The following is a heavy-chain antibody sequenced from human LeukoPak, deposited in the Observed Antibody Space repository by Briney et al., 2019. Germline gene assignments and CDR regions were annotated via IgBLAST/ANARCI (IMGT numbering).Heavy chain of an antibody. CDR2: ISYDESDK. CDR1: GFTFSNYG. D-gene: IGHD2-15*01. CDR3: ATGVVAATNAAYYGMDV. Sequence: GRSLRLSCAASGFTFSNYGMHWVRQAPGKGLEWVAVISYDESDKYYADSVKGRFTISRDNSKNTLYLQMNSLRPEDTAVYYCATGVVAATNAAYYGMDVWGQGTTVPVSS. J-gene: IGHJ6*02. V-gene: IGHV3-30*03.